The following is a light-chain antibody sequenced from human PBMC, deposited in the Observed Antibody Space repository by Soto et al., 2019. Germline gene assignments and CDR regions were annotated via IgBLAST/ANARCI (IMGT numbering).Light chain of an antibody. Sequence: EIVMTQSASTLSVSPGERATLSCRASQSLRSDLAWYQQKPGQAPRLLIYGASTRATDIPARFSGSGSGTEFTLTISSLQSEDFAVYYCQQYDNWPPTFGQGTRLEIK. V-gene: IGKV3-15*01. J-gene: IGKJ5*01. CDR2: GAS. CDR1: QSLRSD. CDR3: QQYDNWPPT.